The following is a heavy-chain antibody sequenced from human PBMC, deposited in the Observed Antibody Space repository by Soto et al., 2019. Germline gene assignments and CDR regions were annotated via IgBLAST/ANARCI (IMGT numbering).Heavy chain of an antibody. CDR3: ATARYDILTGYYKDAFDI. CDR1: GYTFTIYD. V-gene: IGHV1-8*01. J-gene: IGHJ3*02. CDR2: MNPNSGNT. Sequence: GASVKVSCKASGYTFTIYDINWVRQATGQGLEWMGWMNPNSGNTGYAQKFQGRVTMTEDTSTDTAYMELSSLRSEDTAVYYCATARYDILTGYYKDAFDIWGQGTMVTVSS. D-gene: IGHD3-9*01.